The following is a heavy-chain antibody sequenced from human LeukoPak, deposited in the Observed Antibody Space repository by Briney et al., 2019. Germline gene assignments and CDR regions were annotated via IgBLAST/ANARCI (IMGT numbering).Heavy chain of an antibody. CDR1: GFTFNSNY. D-gene: IGHD6-13*01. J-gene: IGHJ3*02. V-gene: IGHV3-53*01. CDR2: SSCSGST. CDR3: ARVLGEQLGRAFDI. Sequence: GRSLRLSRAASGFTFNSNYLRWVSQAPAKGLEWVLVSSCSGSTNYAESVKGRFTMSRDTSKSTLYLEMSSLRADDTAVYYCARVLGEQLGRAFDIWGQGTMATVSS.